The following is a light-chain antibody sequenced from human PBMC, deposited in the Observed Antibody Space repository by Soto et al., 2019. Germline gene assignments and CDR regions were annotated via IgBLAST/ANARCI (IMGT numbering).Light chain of an antibody. CDR1: SSNIGAGYD. V-gene: IGLV1-40*01. CDR3: QSYDSSLSGGVV. J-gene: IGLJ2*01. Sequence: QSVLTQPPSVSGAPGQRVTISCTGSSSNIGAGYDVHWYQQLPGTAPKLLIYGDINRPSGVPDRFSDSKSGTSASLAITGLQAEDEADYYCQSYDSSLSGGVVFGGGTKVTVL. CDR2: GDI.